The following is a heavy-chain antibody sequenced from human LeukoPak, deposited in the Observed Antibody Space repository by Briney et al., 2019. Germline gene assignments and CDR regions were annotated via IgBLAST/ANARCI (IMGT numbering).Heavy chain of an antibody. CDR3: ARVVAGTVDY. Sequence: GTLILSFAASGFTFSSYAMSWVPQAPGEGLEWVSVIYSGGSTYYADSVKGRFTISRDHSKNTLYLQMNSLRAEDTAVYYCARVVAGTVDYWGQGTLVTVSS. J-gene: IGHJ4*02. CDR1: GFTFSSYA. V-gene: IGHV3-53*01. CDR2: IYSGGST. D-gene: IGHD6-19*01.